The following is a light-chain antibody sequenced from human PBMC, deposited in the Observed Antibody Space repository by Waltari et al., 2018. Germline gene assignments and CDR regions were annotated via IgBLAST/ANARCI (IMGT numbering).Light chain of an antibody. J-gene: IGKJ1*01. CDR3: QQYYSRRT. CDR1: LCNSNEKNN. Sequence: LCNSNEKNNLVWYKQNPGQPRKRLFYVASTRHSGVPDRFSGSGSATDFTLTISSLQAEDVAVYYCQQYYSRRTFGQGTRVEIK. V-gene: IGKV4-1*01. CDR2: VAS.